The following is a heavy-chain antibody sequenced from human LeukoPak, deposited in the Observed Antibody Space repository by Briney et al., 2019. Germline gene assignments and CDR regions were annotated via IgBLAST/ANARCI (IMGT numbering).Heavy chain of an antibody. CDR1: GYTFTSYY. J-gene: IGHJ4*02. CDR3: ARVIAVAGRGPYYFDY. D-gene: IGHD6-19*01. V-gene: IGHV1-46*03. CDR2: INPSGGST. Sequence: ASVKVSCKASGYTFTSYYMHWVRQAPAQGLEWMGIINPSGGSTSYAQQFHGRVTMTRDTSTSTVYMELSSLRSEDTAVYYCARVIAVAGRGPYYFDYWGQGTLVTVSS.